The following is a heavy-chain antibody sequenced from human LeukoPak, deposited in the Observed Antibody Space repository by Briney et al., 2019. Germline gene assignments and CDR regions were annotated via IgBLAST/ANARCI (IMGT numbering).Heavy chain of an antibody. J-gene: IGHJ4*02. CDR2: ISDSSSYI. V-gene: IGHV3-21*01. CDR1: GFTFNSYS. Sequence: GGSLRLSCAASGFTFNSYSMNWVRQAPGKGLEWVSSISDSSSYIYYADSVKGRFTISRDNAKNSLYLQMNSLRAEDTAVYYCARDSSNYPAYFDYWGQGTLVTVSS. CDR3: ARDSSNYPAYFDY. D-gene: IGHD4-11*01.